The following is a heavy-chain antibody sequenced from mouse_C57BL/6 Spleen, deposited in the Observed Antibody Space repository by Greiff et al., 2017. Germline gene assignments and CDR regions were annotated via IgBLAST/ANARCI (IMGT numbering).Heavy chain of an antibody. J-gene: IGHJ3*01. D-gene: IGHD1-1*01. Sequence: EVQGVESGGGLVQPGESLKLSCASSEYEFPSHDMSWVRQTPEQRLELVAAINSDGGSTYYPDTMEIRFIISRDNTKRTLYLQLSSLRSEDTSLYYCARHYYYGGFAYWGQGTLVTVSA. V-gene: IGHV5-2*01. CDR2: INSDGGST. CDR1: EYEFPSHD. CDR3: ARHYYYGGFAY.